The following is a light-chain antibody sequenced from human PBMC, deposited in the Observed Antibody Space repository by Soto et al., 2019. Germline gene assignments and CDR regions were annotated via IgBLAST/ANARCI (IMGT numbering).Light chain of an antibody. J-gene: IGKJ1*01. CDR3: QQYGSSLWT. CDR2: GGS. V-gene: IGKV3-20*01. CDR1: QSVISNH. Sequence: DILLTQSPGTLSLSPGEISTLCCGASQSVISNHLAWYQQKPGQAPRLLIYGGSSRATGIPVRFSGSGSETDFTLTITRLEPEDFAVYYCQQYGSSLWTFGQGTKVDIK.